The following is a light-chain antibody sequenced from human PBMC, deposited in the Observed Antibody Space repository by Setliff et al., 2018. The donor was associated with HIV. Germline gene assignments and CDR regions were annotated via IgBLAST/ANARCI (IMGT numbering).Light chain of an antibody. Sequence: QSALTQPASVSGSPGQSVTISCTGNNSDVGSYNFVSWYQQHPGRAPKLMIYDVTKRPSGVSDRFSGSKSGNTASLTISGLQTEDEADYYCCSYTSSLTYVFRTGTKVTVL. CDR1: NSDVGSYNF. CDR3: CSYTSSLTYV. V-gene: IGLV2-14*03. CDR2: DVT. J-gene: IGLJ1*01.